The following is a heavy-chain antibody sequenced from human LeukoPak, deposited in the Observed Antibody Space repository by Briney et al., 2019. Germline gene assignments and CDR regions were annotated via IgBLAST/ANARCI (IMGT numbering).Heavy chain of an antibody. D-gene: IGHD2-15*01. V-gene: IGHV3-23*01. CDR3: AKGRQLLPFDY. CDR2: ISGSGGST. J-gene: IGHJ4*02. CDR1: GFTFEDYA. Sequence: GGPLRLSCAASGFTFEDYAMNWVRQAPGKGLEWVSAISGSGGSTYYADSVKGRFTISRDNSKNTLYLQMNSLRAEDTAVYYCAKGRQLLPFDYWGQGTLVTVSS.